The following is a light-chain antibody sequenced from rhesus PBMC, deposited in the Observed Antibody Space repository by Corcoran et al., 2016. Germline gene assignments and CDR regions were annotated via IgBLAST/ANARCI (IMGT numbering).Light chain of an antibody. CDR3: QQDYTWPLT. CDR1: QSVSSS. CDR2: GAS. J-gene: IGKJ4*01. V-gene: IGKV3-42*02. Sequence: EIVMTQSPATLSLSPGERATLSCRASQSVSSSLAWHQQKPGQAPKVLIYGASTMATGIPDRFSGSGYATEFTLTIDGLEPEDFVVYYFQQDYTWPLTFGGGTKVELQ.